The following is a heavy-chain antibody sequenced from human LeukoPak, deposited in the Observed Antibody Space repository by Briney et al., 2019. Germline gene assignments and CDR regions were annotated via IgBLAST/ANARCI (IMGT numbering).Heavy chain of an antibody. J-gene: IGHJ6*02. V-gene: IGHV4-34*01. CDR3: ARGHAGITIFGPPRIYGMDV. CDR2: INHSGST. D-gene: IGHD3-3*01. CDR1: GGSFSGYY. Sequence: SETLSLTYAVYGGSFSGYYWSWIRQPPGKGLEWIGEINHSGSTNYNPSLKSRVTISVDTSKNQFSLKLSSVTAADTAVYYYARGHAGITIFGPPRIYGMDVWGQGTTVTVSS.